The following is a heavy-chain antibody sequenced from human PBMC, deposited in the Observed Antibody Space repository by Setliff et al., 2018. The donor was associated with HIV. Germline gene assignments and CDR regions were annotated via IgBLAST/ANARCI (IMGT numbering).Heavy chain of an antibody. CDR3: ARHAGPRSFWRGYSSGMDV. Sequence: PGESLKISCKGSGYSFTTYWIGWVRQMPGKGLEWMGIIYPGNSDTRYSPDFQGQVTISADKSIANAYLHWRSLQASDTATYYRARHAGPRSFWRGYSSGMDVWGKGTTVTVSS. CDR2: IYPGNSDT. V-gene: IGHV5-51*01. CDR1: GYSFTTYW. J-gene: IGHJ6*03. D-gene: IGHD3-3*01.